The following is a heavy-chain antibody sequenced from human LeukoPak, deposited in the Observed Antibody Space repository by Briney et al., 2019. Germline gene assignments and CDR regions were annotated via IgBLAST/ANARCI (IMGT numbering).Heavy chain of an antibody. CDR3: ARDSSNNWDFDY. CDR1: GGTFSSYA. CDR2: IIPILGIA. D-gene: IGHD2-2*01. V-gene: IGHV1-69*04. J-gene: IGHJ4*02. Sequence: KISCKASGGTFSSYAISWVRQAPGQGLEWMGRIIPILGIANYAQKFQGRVTITADKSTSTAYMELSSLRSDDTAVYYCARDSSNNWDFDYWGQGTLVTVSS.